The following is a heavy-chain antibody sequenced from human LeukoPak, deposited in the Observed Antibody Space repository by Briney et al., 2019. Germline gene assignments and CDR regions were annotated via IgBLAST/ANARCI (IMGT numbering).Heavy chain of an antibody. D-gene: IGHD3-22*01. J-gene: IGHJ4*02. V-gene: IGHV3-48*03. CDR3: AREDDSSGYLYGICDY. CDR2: ISSSGSTI. Sequence: GGSLRLSCAASGFTFSSYEMNWVRQAPGKGLEWVSYISSSGSTIHYADSVKGRFTISRDNAKNSLYLQMNSLRAEDTAVYYCAREDDSSGYLYGICDYWGQGTLVTVSS. CDR1: GFTFSSYE.